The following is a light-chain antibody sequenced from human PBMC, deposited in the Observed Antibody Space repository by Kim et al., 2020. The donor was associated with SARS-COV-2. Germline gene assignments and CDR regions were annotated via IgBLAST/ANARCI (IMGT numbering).Light chain of an antibody. Sequence: QTVVTQEPSVSVSPGGTVTLTCGLTSGSVSATYYPSWHQQTPGQAPRTLIYTTNTRSSGVPDRFSGSILGNKAALTITGAQADDESDYYCVLYMRSGIGGFGGGTQLTVL. V-gene: IGLV8-61*01. CDR1: SGSVSATYY. CDR3: VLYMRSGIGG. J-gene: IGLJ3*02. CDR2: TTN.